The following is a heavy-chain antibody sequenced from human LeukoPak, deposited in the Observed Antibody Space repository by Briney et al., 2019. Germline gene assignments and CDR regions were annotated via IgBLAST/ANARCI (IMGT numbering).Heavy chain of an antibody. J-gene: IGHJ3*02. CDR1: GGSISSGSYY. Sequence: PSQTLSLTCTVSGGSISSGSYYWSWIRQPAGKGLEWIGRIYTSGSTNYNPSLKSRVTISVDTSKNQFSLKLSSVTAADTAVYYCARLNLRRYCSSTSCYTLCAFDIWGQGTMVTVSS. CDR2: IYTSGST. CDR3: ARLNLRRYCSSTSCYTLCAFDI. V-gene: IGHV4-61*02. D-gene: IGHD2-2*02.